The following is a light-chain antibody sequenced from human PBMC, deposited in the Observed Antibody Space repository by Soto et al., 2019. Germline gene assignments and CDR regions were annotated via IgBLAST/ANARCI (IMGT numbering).Light chain of an antibody. CDR2: DVA. CDR1: SSDIGSYNY. J-gene: IGLJ1*01. CDR3: SSYKSTITPYV. V-gene: IGLV2-14*03. Sequence: QSALTQPASVSGSPGQSITISCTGTSSDIGSYNYVSWYQQHPGKAPKLIIYDVANRPAGISSRFSASKSGDTASLTISVLQADDEADYFCSSYKSTITPYVFGTGTKVTVL.